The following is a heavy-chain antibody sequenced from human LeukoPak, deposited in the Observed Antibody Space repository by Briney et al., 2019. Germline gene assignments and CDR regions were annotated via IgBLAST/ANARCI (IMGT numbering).Heavy chain of an antibody. CDR1: GYTFTSYS. CDR3: ARVDLCRAASCTGNAYESFDN. CDR2: ISAYNGNT. D-gene: IGHD3-10*02. Sequence: ASVKVSCKASGYTFTSYSISWVRQAPGQGLEWMGWISAYNGNTNYEQKFQGRVTMTTDTSTSTAYTELSSLRSEDTAVYYCARVDLCRAASCTGNAYESFDNWGRGTLVTVSS. J-gene: IGHJ4*02. V-gene: IGHV1-18*01.